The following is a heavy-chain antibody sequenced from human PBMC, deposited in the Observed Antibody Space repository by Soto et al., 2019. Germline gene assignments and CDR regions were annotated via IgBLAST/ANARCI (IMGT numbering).Heavy chain of an antibody. CDR3: ASLYDETSGIFDY. J-gene: IGHJ4*02. CDR1: GDSFSRST. CDR2: FIPMLGIA. V-gene: IGHV1-69*02. D-gene: IGHD1-1*01. Sequence: QVQLVQSGAEVKRPGSSVKVSCKASGDSFSRSTFSWVRQAPGQGLEWMGRFIPMLGIANYAQTFQGRVTITEDKPTSTADMYLSSLRSEDTAVYYCASLYDETSGIFDYWGQGTLVTVSS.